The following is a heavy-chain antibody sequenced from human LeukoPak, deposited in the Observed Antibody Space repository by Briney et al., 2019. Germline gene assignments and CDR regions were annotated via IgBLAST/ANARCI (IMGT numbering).Heavy chain of an antibody. D-gene: IGHD2-15*01. CDR1: GGSISSYY. V-gene: IGHV4-39*01. J-gene: IGHJ4*02. CDR2: IYYSGST. Sequence: SETLSLTCTVSGGSISSYYWGWIRQPPGKGLEWIGTIYYSGSTYYNASLRSRVTISVDTSRNQLSLQLSYVTAADTALYYCARLPPYCTGGTCYRSYFDYWGQGTLVTVSS. CDR3: ARLPPYCTGGTCYRSYFDY.